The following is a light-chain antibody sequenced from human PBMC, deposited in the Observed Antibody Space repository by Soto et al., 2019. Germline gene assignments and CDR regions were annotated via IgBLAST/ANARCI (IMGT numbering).Light chain of an antibody. J-gene: IGKJ2*01. CDR1: ETIGMTS. Sequence: EIVLTQSPGTLSLSPGERATLSCTASETIGMTSLAWYQQQPGQAPRIVIYGASKTAFGIPDRFSGSTSGTVFNLSLSRLEPEDSAVSHCLKHGSAPYTFGQGTRLEIK. CDR2: GAS. CDR3: LKHGSAPYT. V-gene: IGKV3-20*01.